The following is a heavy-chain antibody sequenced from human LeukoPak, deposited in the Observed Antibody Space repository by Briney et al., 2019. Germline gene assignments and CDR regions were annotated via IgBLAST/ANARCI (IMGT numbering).Heavy chain of an antibody. CDR3: AKSDGSGSYFDY. CDR2: VYHTGNT. V-gene: IGHV4-59*03. J-gene: IGHJ4*02. Sequence: SETLSLTCTVSGGSIRNYYWRWIRQPPGKGLEWIGYVYHTGNTKYNPSLESRATISIDTSKNQFSLKLSSVTAADSAVYYCAKSDGSGSYFDYWGQGTLVTVS. D-gene: IGHD3-10*01. CDR1: GGSIRNYY.